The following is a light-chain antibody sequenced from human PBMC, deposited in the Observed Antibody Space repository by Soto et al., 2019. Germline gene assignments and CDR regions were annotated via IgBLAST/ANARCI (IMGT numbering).Light chain of an antibody. CDR2: GAS. CDR1: QSVNSIY. Sequence: ESVLTQSPGTLSFSPGERATVSCRASQSVNSIYLAWYQQKPGQAPRLLIYGASSRATGIPDRFSGSGSGTDFTLTISRLEPEDFALYYCQQYGGSPRTFGQGTKVDIK. J-gene: IGKJ1*01. CDR3: QQYGGSPRT. V-gene: IGKV3-20*01.